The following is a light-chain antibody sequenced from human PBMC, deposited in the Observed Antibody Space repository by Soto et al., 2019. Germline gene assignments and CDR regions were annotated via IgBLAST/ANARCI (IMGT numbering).Light chain of an antibody. CDR1: SSDVGGYNY. CDR3: SSYTSSSTPLV. Sequence: QSALTQPASVSGSPGQSITISCTGTSSDVGGYNYVSWYQQHPGKAPKLMIYDVSNRPSGVSNRFSGSKSGNTASLTISGLQAEVEADYYCSSYTSSSTPLVFGGGTKLTVL. V-gene: IGLV2-14*01. CDR2: DVS. J-gene: IGLJ2*01.